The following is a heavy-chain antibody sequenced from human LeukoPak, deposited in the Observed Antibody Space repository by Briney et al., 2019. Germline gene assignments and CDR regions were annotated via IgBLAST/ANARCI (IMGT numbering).Heavy chain of an antibody. CDR2: VKSDGSDT. Sequence: GVSLRLSCAASGSTFSRYWMHWVRQSPGKGLVWVSRVKSDGSDTIYADSVKGRFTISRDNAKHTLYLQMDSLRAEDTAVYYCTTGIGNYYYYWGQGTLVTVAS. D-gene: IGHD3-10*01. V-gene: IGHV3-74*01. CDR3: TTGIGNYYYY. CDR1: GSTFSRYW. J-gene: IGHJ4*02.